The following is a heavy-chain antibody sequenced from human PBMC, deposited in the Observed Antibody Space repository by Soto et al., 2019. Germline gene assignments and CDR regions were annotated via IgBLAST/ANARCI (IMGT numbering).Heavy chain of an antibody. CDR3: AKDEYSGYGRGDAFDF. Sequence: GSLRLSCAASGFTFSSYAMSWVRQAPGKGLEWVSAISGSGGSTYYADSVKGRFTISRDNSKNTLYLQMNSLRAEDTAVYYCAKDEYSGYGRGDAFDFWGQGTMDTVSS. V-gene: IGHV3-23*01. J-gene: IGHJ3*01. CDR1: GFTFSSYA. D-gene: IGHD5-12*01. CDR2: ISGSGGST.